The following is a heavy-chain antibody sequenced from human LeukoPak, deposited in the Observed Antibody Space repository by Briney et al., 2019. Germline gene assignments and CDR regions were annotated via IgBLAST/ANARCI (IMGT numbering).Heavy chain of an antibody. J-gene: IGHJ4*02. CDR3: AKDLRTSGSYYFDY. CDR2: LSGSGDST. Sequence: GGSLRLSCAASRFTFSNYAMSWVRQAPGKGLEWVSGLSGSGDSTYYADSVKGRFTISRDNSKNTLYLQMNSLRAEDTAVYYCAKDLRTSGSYYFDYWGQGTLVTVSS. D-gene: IGHD1-26*01. V-gene: IGHV3-23*01. CDR1: RFTFSNYA.